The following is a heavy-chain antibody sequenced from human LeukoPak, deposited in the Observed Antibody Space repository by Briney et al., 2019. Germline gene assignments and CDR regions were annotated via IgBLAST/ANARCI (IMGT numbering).Heavy chain of an antibody. CDR3: ARVPQQLVPNFDY. Sequence: GASVKVSCKASGYTFTSYDINWVRQATGQGLEWLGWMNPNSGTTGYAQKFQGRVTMTRDTSISTAYMELSRLRSDDTAVYYCARVPQQLVPNFDYWGQGTLVTVSS. J-gene: IGHJ4*02. D-gene: IGHD6-13*01. CDR2: MNPNSGTT. CDR1: GYTFTSYD. V-gene: IGHV1-8*02.